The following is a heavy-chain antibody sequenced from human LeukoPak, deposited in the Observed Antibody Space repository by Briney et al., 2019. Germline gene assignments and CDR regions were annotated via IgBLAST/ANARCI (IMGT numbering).Heavy chain of an antibody. V-gene: IGHV1-2*02. CDR3: ARTYYYDSSGYYEYYFDY. J-gene: IGHJ4*02. D-gene: IGHD3-22*01. CDR2: INPNSGGT. Sequence: ASVKVSCKASGYTFTGYYMHLVRQAPGQGLEWMGWINPNSGGTNYAQKFQGRVTMTRDTSISTAYMELSRLRSDDTAVYYCARTYYYDSSGYYEYYFDYWGQGTLVTVSS. CDR1: GYTFTGYY.